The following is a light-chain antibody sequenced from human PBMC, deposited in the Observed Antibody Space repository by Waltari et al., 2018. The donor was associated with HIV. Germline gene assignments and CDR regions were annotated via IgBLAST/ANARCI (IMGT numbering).Light chain of an antibody. V-gene: IGLV2-14*03. J-gene: IGLJ1*01. CDR3: TAYKYSTRSYV. CDR2: DVT. Sequence: QSALTQPASVSGSPGQSITISCIGSNNDVGDYTHVAWYQQHPDKAPKLLIYDVTNRPPGVSNRFSCSKSGNTASLAISGLQAEDEADYFCTAYKYSTRSYVFGTGTKVTVL. CDR1: NNDVGDYTH.